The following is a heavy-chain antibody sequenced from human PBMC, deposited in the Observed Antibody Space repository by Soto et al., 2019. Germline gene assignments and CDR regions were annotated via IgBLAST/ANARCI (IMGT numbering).Heavy chain of an antibody. D-gene: IGHD2-15*01. J-gene: IGHJ4*02. CDR2: IYYSGST. CDR3: ARLVLDIVAVVAATHFDY. Sequence: QLQLQESGPGLVKPSETLSLTCTVSGGSISSSSYYWSWIRQPPGKGLEWIGSIYYSGSTYYNPSLKSRVTISVDTSKNQFSLKLSSVTAADTAVYYCARLVLDIVAVVAATHFDYWGQGTLVTVSS. CDR1: GGSISSSSYY. V-gene: IGHV4-39*01.